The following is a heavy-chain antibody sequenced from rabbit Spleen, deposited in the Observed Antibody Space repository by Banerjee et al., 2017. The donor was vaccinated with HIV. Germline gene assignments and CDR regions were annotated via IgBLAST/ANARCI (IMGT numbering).Heavy chain of an antibody. Sequence: QEQLEESGGGLVQPGGSLTLSCKASGIAFTNYYITWVRQAPGKGMELIGIIYAAKGSTDYASWVNGRFPISSDNAQSTVDLKMTSLTAADTATYFCARAIVPWLGLTRLDLWGPGTLVTVS. J-gene: IGHJ3*01. V-gene: IGHV1S43*01. CDR1: GIAFTNYY. CDR2: IYAAKGST. CDR3: ARAIVPWLGLTRLDL. D-gene: IGHD4-1*01.